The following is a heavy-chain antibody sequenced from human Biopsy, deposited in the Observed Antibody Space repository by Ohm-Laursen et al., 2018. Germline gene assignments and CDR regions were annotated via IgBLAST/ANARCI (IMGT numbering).Heavy chain of an antibody. CDR3: AKCMTGGSNYYFHH. Sequence: SLRLSCAASGFNFSTYGMSWVRQVAGKGLEWVSGTGISGTFTHYADSVKGRFTISRDNSKNTLYLQMNSLRGEDTAVYYCAKCMTGGSNYYFHHCGQGTLVTVSS. J-gene: IGHJ4*02. V-gene: IGHV3-23*05. D-gene: IGHD2-8*01. CDR1: GFNFSTYG. CDR2: TGISGTFT.